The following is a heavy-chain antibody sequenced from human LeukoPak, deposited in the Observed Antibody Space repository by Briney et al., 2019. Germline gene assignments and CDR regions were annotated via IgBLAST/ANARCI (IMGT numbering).Heavy chain of an antibody. V-gene: IGHV3-30*03. CDR1: GFTFSSYG. CDR3: ARIPEYDILTGYPYFDY. Sequence: PGRSLRLSCAASGFTFSSYGMHWVRQGPVKGLEWVAVISYDGSNKYYADSVKGRFTISRDNSKDTLYLQMNSPRAEDTAVYFCARIPEYDILTGYPYFDYWGQGTLVTVSS. CDR2: ISYDGSNK. J-gene: IGHJ4*02. D-gene: IGHD3-9*01.